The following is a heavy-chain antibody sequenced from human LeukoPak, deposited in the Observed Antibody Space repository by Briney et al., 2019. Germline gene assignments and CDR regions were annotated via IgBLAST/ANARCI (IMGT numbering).Heavy chain of an antibody. CDR1: GGSISSSSYY. CDR3: ARLWGSSYLDP. Sequence: SETLSLTCTVSGGSISSSSYYWGWIRQPPGKGLEWIGSIYYSGSTYYNPSLESRVTISVDTSKNQFSLKLSSVTAADTAVYYCARLWGSSYLDPWGQGTLVTVSS. CDR2: IYYSGST. V-gene: IGHV4-39*01. D-gene: IGHD6-6*01. J-gene: IGHJ5*02.